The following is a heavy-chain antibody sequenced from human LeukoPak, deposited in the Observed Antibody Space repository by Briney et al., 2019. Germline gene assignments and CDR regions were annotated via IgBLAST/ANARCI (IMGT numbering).Heavy chain of an antibody. D-gene: IGHD1-26*01. V-gene: IGHV3-7*01. Sequence: AGGSLRLSCAASGFTFSSYWMSWVRQAPGKGLEWVANINQDGGKKYYVDSVRGRFAISRDNAENSVYLQMNSLRAEDTALYYCARRGAPDNWGQGTLVTVSS. J-gene: IGHJ4*02. CDR2: INQDGGKK. CDR1: GFTFSSYW. CDR3: ARRGAPDN.